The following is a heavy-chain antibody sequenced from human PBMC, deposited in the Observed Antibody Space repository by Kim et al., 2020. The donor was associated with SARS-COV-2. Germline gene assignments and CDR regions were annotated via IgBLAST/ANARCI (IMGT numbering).Heavy chain of an antibody. V-gene: IGHV3-30*04. CDR3: ARQSYVWRSYRLYTCVDY. CDR1: GFTFSSYA. Sequence: GGSLRLSCAASGFTFSSYAMHWVRQAPGKGLEWVAVISNDGSNKYYADSVKGRFTISRDNSKNTLYLQMNSLRAEDTAVYYFARQSYVWRSYRLYTCVDYWSHGTLVTVSS. D-gene: IGHD3-16*02. J-gene: IGHJ4*01. CDR2: ISNDGSNK.